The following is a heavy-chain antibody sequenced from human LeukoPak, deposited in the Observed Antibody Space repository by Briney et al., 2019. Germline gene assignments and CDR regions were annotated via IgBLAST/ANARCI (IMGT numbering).Heavy chain of an antibody. CDR3: ACLSSNGRRAFDI. V-gene: IGHV4-30-4*01. CDR1: GDSISSGDYY. CDR2: IFYSGST. Sequence: SETLSLTCTVSGDSISSGDYYWSWLRQSPGKGLEWIGHIFYSGSTYSNPSLKSRLTISVDTSKNQFSLKLTFVTAADTAVYYCACLSSNGRRAFDIWGQGTMVTVSS. D-gene: IGHD2-8*01. J-gene: IGHJ3*02.